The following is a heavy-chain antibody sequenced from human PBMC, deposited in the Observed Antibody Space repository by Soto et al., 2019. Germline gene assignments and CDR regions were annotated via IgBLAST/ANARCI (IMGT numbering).Heavy chain of an antibody. CDR2: INPSGGST. J-gene: IGHJ6*03. Sequence: QVQLVQSGAEVKKPGASVTVSCTASGYTFTSYYIHWVRQAPGQGLEWMGIINPSGGSTSYAQKFQGRVTMTRDTSTSTVYMEVSGVRSEDTAVYYCARDQEPSTLYYDYYYMDVWGKGTTVTVSS. CDR1: GYTFTSYY. V-gene: IGHV1-46*03. CDR3: ARDQEPSTLYYDYYYMDV.